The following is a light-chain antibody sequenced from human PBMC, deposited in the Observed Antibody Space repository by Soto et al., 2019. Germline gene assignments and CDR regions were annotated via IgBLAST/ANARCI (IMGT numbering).Light chain of an antibody. V-gene: IGLV1-51*01. Sequence: QSVLTQSPSVSAAPGQKVTISCSGSSSNIGNNYVSWYQQLPGTAPKLLIYDNNKRPSGIPDRFSGSKSGTSVSLAISGLRSEDEATYYCAAWDDSLNGQVFGGGTKVTVL. CDR1: SSNIGNNY. CDR2: DNN. J-gene: IGLJ3*02. CDR3: AAWDDSLNGQV.